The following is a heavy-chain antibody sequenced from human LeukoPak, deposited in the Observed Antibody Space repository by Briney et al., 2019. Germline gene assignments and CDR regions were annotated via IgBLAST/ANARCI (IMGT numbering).Heavy chain of an antibody. CDR3: ARASTPAVPGESVYFDY. CDR2: IYHSGST. Sequence: PSGTLSLTCAVSGGSISSSNWWSWVRQPPGKGLEWIGEIYHSGSTNYNPSPKSRVTISVDKSKNQFSLKLSSVTAADTAVYYCARASTPAVPGESVYFDYWGQGTLVTVSS. D-gene: IGHD3-10*01. V-gene: IGHV4-4*02. CDR1: GGSISSSNW. J-gene: IGHJ4*02.